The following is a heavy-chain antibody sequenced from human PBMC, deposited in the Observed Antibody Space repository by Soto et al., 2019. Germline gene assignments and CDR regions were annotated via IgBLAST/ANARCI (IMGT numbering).Heavy chain of an antibody. CDR1: GYSFTSYW. V-gene: IGHV5-10-1*01. CDR3: ASRPKHYYGMDV. Sequence: GESLKISCKGSGYSFTSYWISWVRQMPGKGLEWMGRIDPSDSYTNYSPSFQGHVTISADKSISTAYLQWSSLKASDTAMYHCASRPKHYYGMDVWGQGTTVTVSS. J-gene: IGHJ6*02. CDR2: IDPSDSYT.